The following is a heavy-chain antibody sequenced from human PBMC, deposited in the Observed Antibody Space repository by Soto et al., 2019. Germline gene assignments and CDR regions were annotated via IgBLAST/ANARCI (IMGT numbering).Heavy chain of an antibody. CDR1: GFTFSSYA. CDR3: ARDSPYGGYGDY. V-gene: IGHV3-30-3*01. CDR2: ISYDGSNK. J-gene: IGHJ4*02. D-gene: IGHD5-12*01. Sequence: GGSLRLSCAASGFTFSSYAMHWVRQAPGKGLEWVAVISYDGSNKYYADSVKGRFTISRDNSKNTLYLQMNSLRAEDTAVYYCARDSPYGGYGDYWGQGTLVTVSS.